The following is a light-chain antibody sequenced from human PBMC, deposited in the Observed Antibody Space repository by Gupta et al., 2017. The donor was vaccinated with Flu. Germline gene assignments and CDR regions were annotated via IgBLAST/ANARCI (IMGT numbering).Light chain of an antibody. V-gene: IGKV3-11*01. CDR1: QSVSSY. CDR2: DAS. J-gene: IGKJ4*01. Sequence: ENVLTQSPATLSLSPGERATLSCRASQSVSSYLAWYQQKPGQAPRLLIYDASNRATGIPGRFSGSGSETDFALTISSLEPEDFAVYYWQQRSNWLTFGGGTKVEIK. CDR3: QQRSNWLT.